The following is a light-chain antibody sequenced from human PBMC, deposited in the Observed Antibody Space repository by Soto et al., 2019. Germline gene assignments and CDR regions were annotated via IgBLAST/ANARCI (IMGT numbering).Light chain of an antibody. CDR2: GAS. J-gene: IGKJ5*01. Sequence: IVGTQYPGPLSFSPGERATLSCRASQSVSSSYLAWYQQKPGQAPRLLIYGASSRPTGIPDRFSGSGSGTDFTLTISRLEPEDFAVYYCQQYGSSSTFGQGTRLEIK. V-gene: IGKV3-20*01. CDR1: QSVSSSY. CDR3: QQYGSSST.